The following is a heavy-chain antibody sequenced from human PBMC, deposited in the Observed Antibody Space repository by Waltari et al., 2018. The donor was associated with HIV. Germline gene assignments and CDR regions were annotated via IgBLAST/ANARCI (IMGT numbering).Heavy chain of an antibody. CDR1: RASVSSNTW. CDR2: IYHSGSN. V-gene: IGHV4-4*02. Sequence: QVQLQESGPGLVKPSGTLSLTCTVTRASVSSNTWWRWVRPSPGKGLEWIGEIYHSGSNNYNPSLKSRVTISVDKSKNQFSLNLSAMTAADTAVYYCARGTYSGNSHSDFGFGYWGQGTLVTVSS. J-gene: IGHJ4*02. CDR3: ARGTYSGNSHSDFGFGY. D-gene: IGHD1-26*01.